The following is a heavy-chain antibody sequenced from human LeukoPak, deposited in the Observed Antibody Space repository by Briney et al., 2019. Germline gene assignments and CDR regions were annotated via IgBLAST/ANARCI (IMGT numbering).Heavy chain of an antibody. D-gene: IGHD6-13*01. J-gene: IGHJ3*02. CDR2: INHSGST. CDR3: AREVAAGTTSAFDI. Sequence: SETLSLTCAVYGGSFSGYYWSWIRQPPGKGLEWIGEINHSGSTNYNPSLQSRVTISVDTSKNQFSLKLSSVTAADTAVYYCAREVAAGTTSAFDIWGQGTMVTVSS. V-gene: IGHV4-34*01. CDR1: GGSFSGYY.